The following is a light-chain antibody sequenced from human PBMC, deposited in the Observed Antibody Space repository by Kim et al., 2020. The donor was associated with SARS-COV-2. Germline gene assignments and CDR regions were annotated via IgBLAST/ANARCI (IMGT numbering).Light chain of an antibody. CDR3: HHYGTSPET. V-gene: IGKV3-20*01. CDR1: HSVSSNS. J-gene: IGKJ1*01. CDR2: GAA. Sequence: LSPGERAPLSCRASHSVSSNSLAWYQHKPGQAPRLLIYGAASRAPGIPDRFSGSGSGTDFTLTIARLEPEDFAVYYCHHYGTSPETFGQGTKVDIK.